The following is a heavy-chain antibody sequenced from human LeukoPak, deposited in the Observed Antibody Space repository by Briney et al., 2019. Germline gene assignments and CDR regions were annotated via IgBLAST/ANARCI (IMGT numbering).Heavy chain of an antibody. V-gene: IGHV1-69*06. CDR3: ARVGDFGAGSAMVLTN. CDR2: IVPIFGTA. D-gene: IGHD4-17*01. Sequence: SVKVSCKASGNTFSSYIITWVRQAPGQGLEWMGGIVPIFGTANYAQKFQGRVTITADKSSTTAYLELTRLSSDDTAVYYCARVGDFGAGSAMVLTNWGQGTLVTVSS. CDR1: GNTFSSYI. J-gene: IGHJ4*02.